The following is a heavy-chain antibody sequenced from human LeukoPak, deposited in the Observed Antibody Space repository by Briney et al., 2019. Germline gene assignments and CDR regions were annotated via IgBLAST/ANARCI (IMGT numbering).Heavy chain of an antibody. CDR1: GFTISPYW. D-gene: IGHD1-26*01. V-gene: IGHV3-74*01. CDR3: AREWDLPGAYYMDV. Sequence: GGSLRLSCAASGFTISPYWMHWVRQTPGKGLVWVSRISRDGGNTVYADSVKGRFTISRDNANKTLYLQMNSLRGDDTAVYYCAREWDLPGAYYMDVWGKGTTVTVSS. J-gene: IGHJ6*03. CDR2: ISRDGGNT.